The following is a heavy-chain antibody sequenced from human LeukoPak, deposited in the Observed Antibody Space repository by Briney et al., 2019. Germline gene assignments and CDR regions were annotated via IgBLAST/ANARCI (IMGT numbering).Heavy chain of an antibody. V-gene: IGHV4-4*09. CDR1: GDSISNYY. D-gene: IGHD3-3*01. Sequence: SETLSLTCIVSGDSISNYYWSWIRQPPGKGLEWIGYIYNSGSTKYNPSLKGRVSISRDTSNNQLSLKLTSMTAADTAVYYCARLDFEFWSGEGTWFDPWGQGNPVTVSS. J-gene: IGHJ5*02. CDR3: ARLDFEFWSGEGTWFDP. CDR2: IYNSGST.